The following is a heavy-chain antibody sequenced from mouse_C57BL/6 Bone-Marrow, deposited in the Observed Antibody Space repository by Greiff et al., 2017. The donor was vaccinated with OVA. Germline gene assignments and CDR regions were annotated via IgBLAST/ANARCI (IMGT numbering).Heavy chain of an antibody. J-gene: IGHJ4*01. CDR1: GFTFSSYA. Sequence: EVKLMESGGGLVKPGGSLKLSCAASGFTFSSYAMSWVRQTPEKRLEWVATISDGGSYTCYPDNVKGRFTISRDNAKNNLYLQMSHLKSEDTAMYYCAREGYAMDYWGQGTSVTVSS. CDR2: ISDGGSYT. V-gene: IGHV5-4*01. CDR3: AREGYAMDY.